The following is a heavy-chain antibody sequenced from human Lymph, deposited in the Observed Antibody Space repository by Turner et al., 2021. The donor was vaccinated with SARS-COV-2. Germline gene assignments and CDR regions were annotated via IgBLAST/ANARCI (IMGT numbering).Heavy chain of an antibody. CDR3: AKDPGYCSGGSCYSRTYFDF. CDR2: ISGDGGGT. D-gene: IGHD2-15*01. V-gene: IGHV3-43*02. CDR1: GFTFDDYA. Sequence: GESGGGVVQPGGSLRLSCAASGFTFDDYAMHWVRQAPGKGLEWVSLISGDGGGTYYADSVKGRFTISRDNSKNSLSLQMNSLRAEDNALYYCAKDPGYCSGGSCYSRTYFDFWGQGTLVTVSA. J-gene: IGHJ4*02.